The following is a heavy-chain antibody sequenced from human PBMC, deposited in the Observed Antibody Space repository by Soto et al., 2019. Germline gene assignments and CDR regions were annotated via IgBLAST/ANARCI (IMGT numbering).Heavy chain of an antibody. CDR2: LTSNSASI. CDR1: GFIFDDYA. D-gene: IGHD4-17*01. V-gene: IGHV3-9*01. CDR3: ARAGKIRGPCDF. J-gene: IGHJ4*02. Sequence: EVQLVASGGGSVQPGRSLRLTCVASGFIFDDYAMHWVRQAPGKGLEWVSGLTSNSASIGHADYVKGRFTISRDNARKTLYLDIISLRPEDTAFYYCARAGKIRGPCDFWGQGIPVTVSS.